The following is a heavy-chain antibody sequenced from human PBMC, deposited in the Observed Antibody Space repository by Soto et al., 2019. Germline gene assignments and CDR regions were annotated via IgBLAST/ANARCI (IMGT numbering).Heavy chain of an antibody. V-gene: IGHV1-18*01. CDR2: ISAYNGNT. CDR1: GYTFTSYG. Sequence: ASVKVSCKASGYTFTSYGISWVRQAPGQGLEWMGWISAYNGNTNYAQKLQGRVTMTTDTSTSTAYMELRSLRSDDTAVYYCARAVRIFGVVIGRFDYWGQGTLVTVSS. J-gene: IGHJ4*02. CDR3: ARAVRIFGVVIGRFDY. D-gene: IGHD3-3*01.